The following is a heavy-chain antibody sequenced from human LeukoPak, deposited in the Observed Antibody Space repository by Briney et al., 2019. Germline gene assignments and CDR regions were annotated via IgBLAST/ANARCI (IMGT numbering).Heavy chain of an antibody. Sequence: SETLSLTCTVSGGSISSYYWSWIRPPPGKGLEWIGYIYYSGSTNYNPSLKSRVTISVDTSKNQFSLKLSSVTAADTAVYYCARLGTRRILDYWGQGTLVTVSS. CDR2: IYYSGST. CDR1: GGSISSYY. D-gene: IGHD2-15*01. J-gene: IGHJ4*02. V-gene: IGHV4-59*08. CDR3: ARLGTRRILDY.